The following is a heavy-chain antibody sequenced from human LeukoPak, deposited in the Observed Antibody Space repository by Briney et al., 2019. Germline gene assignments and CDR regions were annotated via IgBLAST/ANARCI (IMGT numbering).Heavy chain of an antibody. V-gene: IGHV3-74*01. Sequence: GGSLRLSCAASGFTFSSYRMHWVRQAPGKGLVWVSHISSDGSSTCYADSVKGRFTISRDNAKNSLYLQMNSLRAEDTAVYYFAIVQSSSWDDAFDIWGQGTKVTVSS. CDR3: AIVQSSSWDDAFDI. CDR1: GFTFSSYR. D-gene: IGHD6-13*01. CDR2: ISSDGSST. J-gene: IGHJ3*02.